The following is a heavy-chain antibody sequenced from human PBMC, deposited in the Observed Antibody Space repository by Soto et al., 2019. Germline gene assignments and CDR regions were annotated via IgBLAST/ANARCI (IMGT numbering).Heavy chain of an antibody. D-gene: IGHD3-10*01. CDR1: GYIFSNYY. V-gene: IGHV1-46*01. J-gene: IGHJ3*02. CDR2: FNPSGDAT. CDR3: ARRGMSKIGFDT. Sequence: AASVKVSCKASGYIFSNYYMHWVRQAPGQGLEWMGVFNPSGDATHYAQSFQGRVSVTRDTSTSTVYMELSTLTSEDTAVYYCARRGMSKIGFDTWGQGTMVTLSS.